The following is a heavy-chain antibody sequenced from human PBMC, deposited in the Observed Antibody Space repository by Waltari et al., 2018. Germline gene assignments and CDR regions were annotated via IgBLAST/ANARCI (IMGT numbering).Heavy chain of an antibody. CDR2: ISGSGAE. CDR3: AKDDRYPDDVFGL. CDR1: ALTFSTYV. Sequence: EVQLMESGGGLVQPGGSLRLSCSASALTFSTYVITWLRQAPGKGLEWVCSISGSGAEWYAESVRGRFTISRDNPKNTVFLQMNSLRVEDTALYYCAKDDRYPDDVFGLWGLGTMVTVSS. D-gene: IGHD2-2*02. J-gene: IGHJ3*01. V-gene: IGHV3-23*01.